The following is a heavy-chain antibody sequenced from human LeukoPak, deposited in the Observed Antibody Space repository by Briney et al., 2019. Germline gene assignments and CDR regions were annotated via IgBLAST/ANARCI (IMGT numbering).Heavy chain of an antibody. D-gene: IGHD3-3*01. V-gene: IGHV4-59*01. CDR1: GGSISSYY. Sequence: SETLSLTCTVSGGSISSYYWSWIRQPAGKGLEWIGYIYYSGSTTYNPSLKSRVTMSVDTAKNQFSLKLRSVTAADTAVYYCARGDFCSKSNCYLRPMDVWGKGTTVTVSS. CDR2: IYYSGST. CDR3: ARGDFCSKSNCYLRPMDV. J-gene: IGHJ6*03.